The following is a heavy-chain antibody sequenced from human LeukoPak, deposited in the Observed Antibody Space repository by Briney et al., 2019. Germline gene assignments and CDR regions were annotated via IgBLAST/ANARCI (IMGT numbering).Heavy chain of an antibody. V-gene: IGHV3-15*01. Sequence: GGSLRLSCAASGFTVSSNYMSWVRQAPGKGLEWVGRIRSNSDGGTIDYAAPVKGRFTLSRDDSKTTLYLQMNSLQTEDTAVYYCATDFYDSTWGQGTLVTVSS. CDR2: IRSNSDGGTI. J-gene: IGHJ5*02. CDR3: ATDFYDST. D-gene: IGHD3-22*01. CDR1: GFTVSSNY.